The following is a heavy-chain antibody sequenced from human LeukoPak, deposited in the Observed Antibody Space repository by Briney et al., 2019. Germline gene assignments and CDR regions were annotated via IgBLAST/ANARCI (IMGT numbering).Heavy chain of an antibody. CDR1: GFTFSSYS. J-gene: IGHJ5*02. D-gene: IGHD2-2*01. CDR3: ARDLVTIPAARFWFDP. Sequence: GGSLRLSCAASGFTFSSYSMNLVRQAPGKGLEWVSSISSSSSYIYYADSVKGRFTISRDNAKNSLYLQMNSLRAEDTAVYYCARDLVTIPAARFWFDPWGQGTLVTVSS. CDR2: ISSSSSYI. V-gene: IGHV3-21*01.